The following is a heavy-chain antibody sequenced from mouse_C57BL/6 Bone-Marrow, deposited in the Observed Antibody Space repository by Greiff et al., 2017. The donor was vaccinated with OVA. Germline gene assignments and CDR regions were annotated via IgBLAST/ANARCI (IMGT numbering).Heavy chain of an antibody. CDR1: GYTFTSYW. CDR2: IDPNSGGT. D-gene: IGHD1-1*01. V-gene: IGHV1-72*01. J-gene: IGHJ1*03. CDR3: ARRGSSYGYFDV. Sequence: VQLQQPGAELVMPGASVKLSCKASGYTFTSYWMHWVKQRPGRGLEWIGRIDPNSGGTKYNEKFKSKATLTVDKPSSTAYMQLSSLTSEDSAVYYCARRGSSYGYFDVWGTGTTVTVSS.